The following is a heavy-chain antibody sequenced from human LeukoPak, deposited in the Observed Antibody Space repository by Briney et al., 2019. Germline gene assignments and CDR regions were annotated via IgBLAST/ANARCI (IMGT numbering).Heavy chain of an antibody. V-gene: IGHV1-46*01. J-gene: IGHJ6*02. CDR3: ARGGQELVDRDYYYGMDV. CDR2: INPSGGST. D-gene: IGHD2-8*02. CDR1: GYTFISYY. Sequence: ASVKVSCKASGYTFISYYMHWVRQAPGQGLEWMGIINPSGGSTSYAQKFQGRVTMTRDTSTSTVYMELSSLRSEDTAVYYCARGGQELVDRDYYYGMDVWGQGTTVTVSS.